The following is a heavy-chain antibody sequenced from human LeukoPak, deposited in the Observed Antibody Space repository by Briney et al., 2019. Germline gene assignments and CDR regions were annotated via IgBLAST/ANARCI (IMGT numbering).Heavy chain of an antibody. V-gene: IGHV4-4*09. Sequence: SETLSLTCTVSGDPISSYYWTWIRQPPGRGLEWNGYIYTSGSTNFNPSLKSRVTMSVDTSKNQFSLKLSSVTAADTAVYYCARQREDSNWFDPWGQGTLVTVSS. CDR2: IYTSGST. J-gene: IGHJ5*02. CDR1: GDPISSYY. D-gene: IGHD4-11*01. CDR3: ARQREDSNWFDP.